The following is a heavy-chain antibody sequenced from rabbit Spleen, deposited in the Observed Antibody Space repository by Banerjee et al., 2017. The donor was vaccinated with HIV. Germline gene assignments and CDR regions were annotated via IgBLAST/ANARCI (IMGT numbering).Heavy chain of an antibody. V-gene: IGHV1S45*01. CDR1: GFSFSTYYY. D-gene: IGHD8-1*01. Sequence: QEQLVESGGGLVQPEGSLTLTCTASGFSFSTYYYMCWVRQAPGKGLEWIGCINTGSSGSTYYATWAKGRFTISKTSSTTVTLQMTSLTAADTATYFCARDAGTSFSTYGMDLWGPGTLVTVS. J-gene: IGHJ6*01. CDR3: ARDAGTSFSTYGMDL. CDR2: INTGSSGST.